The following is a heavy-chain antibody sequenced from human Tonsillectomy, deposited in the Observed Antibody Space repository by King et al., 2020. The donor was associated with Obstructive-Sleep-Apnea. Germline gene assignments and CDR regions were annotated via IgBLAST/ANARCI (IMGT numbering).Heavy chain of an antibody. D-gene: IGHD6-13*01. CDR2: ISCNSRYK. CDR1: GFTFSSYS. V-gene: IGHV3-21*01. Sequence: VQLVESGGGLVQPGGSLRLSFAASGFTFSSYSMNVVLQAPGKGLEGVSAISCNSRYKYHADSVKGRFTISRDNAKNSLYLQMNSLRAEDTAVYYCARDRIAAAGSYYYYGMDVWGQGTTVTVSS. CDR3: ARDRIAAAGSYYYYGMDV. J-gene: IGHJ6*02.